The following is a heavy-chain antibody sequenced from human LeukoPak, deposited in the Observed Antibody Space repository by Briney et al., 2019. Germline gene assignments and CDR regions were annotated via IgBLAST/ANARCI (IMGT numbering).Heavy chain of an antibody. J-gene: IGHJ4*02. Sequence: PSETLSLTCTVSGGSISSYYWSWIRQPAGKGLEWIGRIYTSGSTNCNPSLKSRVTMSVDTSKNQFSLKLSSVTAADTAVYYCARDQGGVPEGAFDYWGQGTLVTVSS. D-gene: IGHD1-14*01. CDR1: GGSISSYY. CDR2: IYTSGST. CDR3: ARDQGGVPEGAFDY. V-gene: IGHV4-4*07.